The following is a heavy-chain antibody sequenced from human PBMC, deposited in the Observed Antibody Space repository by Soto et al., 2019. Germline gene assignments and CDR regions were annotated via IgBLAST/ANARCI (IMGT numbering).Heavy chain of an antibody. D-gene: IGHD6-6*01. CDR2: ISGSGGSP. J-gene: IGHJ4*02. V-gene: IGHV3-23*01. Sequence: GGSLRLSCAASGFTFSSYAMSWVRQAPGKGLEWVSAISGSGGSPYYADSVKGRFTISRDNSKNTLYLQMNSLRAEDTAVYYCAKGPLSSDEYFDYWGQGTLVTVSS. CDR1: GFTFSSYA. CDR3: AKGPLSSDEYFDY.